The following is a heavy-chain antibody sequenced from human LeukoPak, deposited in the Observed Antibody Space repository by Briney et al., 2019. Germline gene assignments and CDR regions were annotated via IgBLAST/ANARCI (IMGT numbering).Heavy chain of an antibody. CDR2: ISAYNGNT. J-gene: IGHJ6*02. Sequence: GASVKVSCKASGYTFTNYGISWVRQAPGQGLEWMGWISAYNGNTNYAQKVQGRVTMTTDTSTSTAYMELRSLRPDDTAVYYCARDVGSSWPPVPDVWGQGTTVTVSS. D-gene: IGHD6-13*01. V-gene: IGHV1-18*01. CDR3: ARDVGSSWPPVPDV. CDR1: GYTFTNYG.